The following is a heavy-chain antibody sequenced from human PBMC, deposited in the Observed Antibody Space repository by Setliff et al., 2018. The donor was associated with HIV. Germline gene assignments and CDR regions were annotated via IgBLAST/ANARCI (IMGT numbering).Heavy chain of an antibody. J-gene: IGHJ1*01. CDR1: AYSISSGYY. CDR3: ARQWRDQYNSGVSTEYFQH. CDR2: IYHSGST. Sequence: LSLTCAVSAYSISSGYYWGWTRQPPGKGLEWIGSIYHSGSTYYNPSLMSRVTISVDTSKNQFSLKLRSVTAADTAVYYCARQWRDQYNSGVSTEYFQHWGLGTLVTVSS. D-gene: IGHD3-22*01. V-gene: IGHV4-38-2*01.